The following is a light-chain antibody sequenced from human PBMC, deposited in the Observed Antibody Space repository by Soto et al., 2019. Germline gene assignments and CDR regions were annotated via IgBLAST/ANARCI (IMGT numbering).Light chain of an antibody. CDR1: SSDIGGYKY. CDR3: TSYSRYSVLV. V-gene: IGLV2-14*01. CDR2: EVS. J-gene: IGLJ3*02. Sequence: QSALTQPASVSGSPGHSITISCTGTSSDIGGYKYVSWYQQHPGKAPKLIIFEVSNRPSGVSDRFSGSNSGNTASLTISGLQAEDEADYYCTSYSRYSVLVFGGGTKVTVL.